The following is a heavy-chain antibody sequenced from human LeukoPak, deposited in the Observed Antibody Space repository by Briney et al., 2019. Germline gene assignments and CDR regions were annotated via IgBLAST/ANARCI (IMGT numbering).Heavy chain of an antibody. D-gene: IGHD2-2*01. Sequence: PGGSLRLSCAASGFTVSSNYMSWVRQAPGKGLEWVSVIYSGGSTYYADSVKGRFTISRDNSKNTLYLQMNSLRAEDTAVYYCAKGEAKPAAYYYYYYMDVWGKGTTVTVSS. V-gene: IGHV3-53*01. CDR2: IYSGGST. CDR1: GFTVSSNY. CDR3: AKGEAKPAAYYYYYYMDV. J-gene: IGHJ6*03.